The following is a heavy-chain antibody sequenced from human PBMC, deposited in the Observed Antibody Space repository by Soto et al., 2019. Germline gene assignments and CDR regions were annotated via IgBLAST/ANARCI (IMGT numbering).Heavy chain of an antibody. CDR1: GGTFSSYA. CDR3: ARYASPGYSSNADRDNAFDI. V-gene: IGHV1-69*13. D-gene: IGHD6-13*01. CDR2: IIPIFGTA. J-gene: IGHJ3*02. Sequence: GASVKVCCKASGGTFSSYAISWVRQAPGQGLEWMGGIIPIFGTANYAQKFQGRVTITADESTSTAYMELSSLRSEDTAVYYCARYASPGYSSNADRDNAFDIWGQGTMVTVSS.